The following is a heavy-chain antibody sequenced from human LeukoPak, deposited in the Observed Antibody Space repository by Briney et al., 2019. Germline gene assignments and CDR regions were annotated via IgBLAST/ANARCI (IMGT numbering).Heavy chain of an antibody. CDR3: ARDRSHWFDP. V-gene: IGHV3-30-3*01. CDR2: ISYDGSNK. CDR1: GFTFSSYA. J-gene: IGHJ5*02. Sequence: PGRSLRLSCAASGFTFSSYAMHWVRQAPGKGLEWVAVISYDGSNKYYADSVKGRFTISRDNSKNTLYLQMNSLRAEDTAVYYCARDRSHWFDPWGQGTLVTVSS.